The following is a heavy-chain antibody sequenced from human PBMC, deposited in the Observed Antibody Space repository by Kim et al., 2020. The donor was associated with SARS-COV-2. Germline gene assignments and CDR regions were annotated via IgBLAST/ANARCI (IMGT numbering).Heavy chain of an antibody. J-gene: IGHJ6*02. D-gene: IGHD2-21*01. CDR3: ARRVSVAMPDYNYYGMDV. V-gene: IGHV4-34*01. CDR1: GGSFSGYY. Sequence: SETLSLTCPVYGGSFSGYYWSWIRQPPGKGLEWIGEINHSGSTNYNPSLKSRVTISVDTSKNQFSLKLSSVTAADTAVYYCARRVSVAMPDYNYYGMDVWGQGTTVTVSS. CDR2: INHSGST.